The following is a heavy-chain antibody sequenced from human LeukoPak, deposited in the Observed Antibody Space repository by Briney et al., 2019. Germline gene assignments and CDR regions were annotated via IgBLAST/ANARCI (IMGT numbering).Heavy chain of an antibody. Sequence: GGSLRLSCAASGFTFSSYAMSWVRQAPGKGLEWVSAISGSGGSTYYADSVKGRFTISRDNSKNTLYLQMNSLRAEDTAVYYCAREYYYDSSGYTFDPWGQGTLVTVSS. CDR3: AREYYYDSSGYTFDP. D-gene: IGHD3-22*01. V-gene: IGHV3-23*01. CDR1: GFTFSSYA. J-gene: IGHJ5*02. CDR2: ISGSGGST.